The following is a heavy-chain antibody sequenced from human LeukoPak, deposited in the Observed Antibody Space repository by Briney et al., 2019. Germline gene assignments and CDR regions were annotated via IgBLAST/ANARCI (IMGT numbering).Heavy chain of an antibody. CDR2: IYPGDSDT. J-gene: IGHJ5*02. V-gene: IGHV5-51*01. D-gene: IGHD3-9*01. CDR3: ARHYDLLTGGPGSFDP. Sequence: GESLKISCKGSGYSFTSYWIGWVRQMPGKGLEWMGIIYPGDSDTRYSPSFQGQVTISADKSISTAYLQWSSLKASDTAMYYCARHYDLLTGGPGSFDPWGQGTLVTVSS. CDR1: GYSFTSYW.